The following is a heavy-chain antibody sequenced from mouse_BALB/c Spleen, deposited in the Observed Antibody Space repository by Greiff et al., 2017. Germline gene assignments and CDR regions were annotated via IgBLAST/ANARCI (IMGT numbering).Heavy chain of an antibody. CDR1: GFSLTCYG. J-gene: IGHJ3*01. CDR3: ARPQAYGNPWFAY. D-gene: IGHD2-10*02. V-gene: IGHV2-4-1*01. CDR2: IWSGGST. Sequence: QVQLQQSGPGLVQPSQCLSITCTVSGFSLTCYGVHWVRQSPGKGLEWLGVIWSGGSTDYNAVFISRLSISKDNSKSQVFFKMNSLQADDTAIYYCARPQAYGNPWFAYWGQGTLVTVSA.